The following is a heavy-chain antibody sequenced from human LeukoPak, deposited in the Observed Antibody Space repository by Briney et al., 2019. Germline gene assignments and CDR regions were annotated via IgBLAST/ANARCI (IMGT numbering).Heavy chain of an antibody. CDR3: ARDAPGGYSSGWYRIFSY. V-gene: IGHV3-21*01. Sequence: ESLRLSCAASGFTFSSYSMNWVRQAPGKGLEWVSSISSSSSYIYYADSVKGRFTISRDNAKNSLYLQMNSLGAEDTAVYYCARDAPGGYSSGWYRIFSYWGQGTLVTVSS. CDR1: GFTFSSYS. D-gene: IGHD6-19*01. CDR2: ISSSSSYI. J-gene: IGHJ4*02.